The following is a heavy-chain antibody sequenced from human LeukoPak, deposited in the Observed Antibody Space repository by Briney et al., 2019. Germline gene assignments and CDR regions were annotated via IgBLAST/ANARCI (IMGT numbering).Heavy chain of an antibody. J-gene: IGHJ5*02. D-gene: IGHD4-17*01. CDR3: ARDHYGDYGFISS. CDR2: ISYDGSNK. Sequence: GRSLRLSCAASGFTFSSYAMHWVRQAPGKGLEWVAVISYDGSNKYYADSVKGRFTISRDNSKNTLYLQMNSLRAEDTAVYYCARDHYGDYGFISSWGQGTLVTVSP. V-gene: IGHV3-30-3*01. CDR1: GFTFSSYA.